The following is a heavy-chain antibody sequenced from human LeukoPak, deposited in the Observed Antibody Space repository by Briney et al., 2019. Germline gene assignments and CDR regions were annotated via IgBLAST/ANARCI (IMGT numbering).Heavy chain of an antibody. V-gene: IGHV3-21*01. CDR1: GFTFSSHS. D-gene: IGHD3-22*01. J-gene: IGHJ4*02. CDR3: ARYYYDSSGQRDYFDY. Sequence: GGSLRLSCAASGFTFSSHSMNWVRQAPGKGLEWVSSISSSSSYIYYADSVKGRFTISRDNAENSLYLQMNSLRAEDTAVYYCARYYYDSSGQRDYFDYWGQGTLVTVSS. CDR2: ISSSSSYI.